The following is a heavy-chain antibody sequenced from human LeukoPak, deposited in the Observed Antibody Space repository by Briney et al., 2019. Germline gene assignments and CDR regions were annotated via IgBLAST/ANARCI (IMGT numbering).Heavy chain of an antibody. Sequence: ETLSLTCTVSGGSISSSSYYWGWIRQPPGKGLEWIGSIYYSGSTYYSPSLKSRVTISVDTSKNQFSLKLSSVTAADTAVYYCARLGGGYCSSTSCHYLGWFDPWGQGTLVTVSS. J-gene: IGHJ5*02. V-gene: IGHV4-39*01. CDR1: GGSISSSSYY. D-gene: IGHD2-2*01. CDR3: ARLGGGYCSSTSCHYLGWFDP. CDR2: IYYSGST.